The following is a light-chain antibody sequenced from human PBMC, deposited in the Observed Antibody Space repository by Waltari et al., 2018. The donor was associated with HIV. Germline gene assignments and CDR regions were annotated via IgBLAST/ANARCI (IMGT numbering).Light chain of an antibody. V-gene: IGLV1-51*01. CDR1: SSNIGDNY. CDR2: DNN. Sequence: SVLTQPPSVSAAPGQKVTISCSGSSSNIGDNYVAWSQQLPGTAPKLLIYDNNKRPSGIPDRFSASKSGTSATLGITGLQTGDEADYYCGTWDSSLSAGLFGGGTKLTVL. CDR3: GTWDSSLSAGL. J-gene: IGLJ2*01.